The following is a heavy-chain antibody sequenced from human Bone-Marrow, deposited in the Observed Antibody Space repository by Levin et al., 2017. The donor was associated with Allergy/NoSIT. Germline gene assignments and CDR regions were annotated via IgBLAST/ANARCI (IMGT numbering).Heavy chain of an antibody. D-gene: IGHD3-22*01. CDR2: VSRTGDTT. CDR3: AKDDGSSGRDASDI. J-gene: IGHJ3*02. V-gene: IGHV3-23*01. Sequence: LSLTCAASGFTFSTYAMSWVRQAPGKGLEWVSGVSRTGDTTYYADSVKGRFTVSRDNSKNALYLEMNSLRVEDTALYYCAKDDGSSGRDASDIWGQGTMVTVSS. CDR1: GFTFSTYA.